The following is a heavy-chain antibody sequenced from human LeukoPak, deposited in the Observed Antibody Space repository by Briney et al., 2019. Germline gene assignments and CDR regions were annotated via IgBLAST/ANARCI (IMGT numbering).Heavy chain of an antibody. CDR3: VRGSTPLRGFCSSGSCTLYEF. CDR1: GSRSTTSR. J-gene: IGHJ4*02. D-gene: IGHD2-15*01. CDR2: LYPADPDT. V-gene: IGHV5-51*02. Sequence: KISCKGSGSRSTTSRNGWLRQPLAKGLKWLGDLYPADPDTRYSTTFKGQVTISADKSITTAYLQWSSLRASDTAMYYCVRGSTPLRGFCSSGSCTLYEFWGQGTLVTVSS.